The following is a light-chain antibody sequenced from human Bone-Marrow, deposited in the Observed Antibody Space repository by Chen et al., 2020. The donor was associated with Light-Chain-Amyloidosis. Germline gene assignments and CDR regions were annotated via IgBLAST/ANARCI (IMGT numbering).Light chain of an antibody. CDR2: EGY. CDR3: CSYGGYSTFV. J-gene: IGLJ2*01. V-gene: IGLV2-23*03. Sequence: QSDLTQPASVSWSPGQSVTISCTGHSIGTFHLVSWYQQSPGNAPKLIIYEGYRRPSEVSDRFSGSTSGSTASLTISGLKTEDEADYHCCSYGGYSTFVFGGGTKLTVL. CDR1: SIGTFHL.